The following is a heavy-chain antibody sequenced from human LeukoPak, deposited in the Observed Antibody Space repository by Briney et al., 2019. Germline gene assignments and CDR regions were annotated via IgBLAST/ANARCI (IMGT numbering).Heavy chain of an antibody. V-gene: IGHV3-23*01. D-gene: IGHD1-26*01. J-gene: IGHJ4*02. CDR1: GFTFTSYS. CDR3: AREGGPYYFDY. Sequence: PGGSLRLSCAASGFTFTSYSMSWVRQAPGKGLEWVSTISGTGGSTYYADSVKGRFTISRDNSKNTLYLQMNSLRAEDTAVYYCAREGGPYYFDYWGQGTLVTVSS. CDR2: ISGTGGST.